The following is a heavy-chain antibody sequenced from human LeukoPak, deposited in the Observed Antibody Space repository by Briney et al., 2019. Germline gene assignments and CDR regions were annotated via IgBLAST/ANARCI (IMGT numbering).Heavy chain of an antibody. D-gene: IGHD1-26*01. V-gene: IGHV5-51*01. CDR3: ARLQWELPDY. CDR2: IYPGDSDT. Sequence: RGGSLKISCKASGYSFSSYWIGWVRQMPGKGLELMGIIYPGDSDTRYSPSFQGQVTISADKSINTAYVQWSSLKAPDTAIYYCARLQWELPDYWGQGTLVTVSS. J-gene: IGHJ4*02. CDR1: GYSFSSYW.